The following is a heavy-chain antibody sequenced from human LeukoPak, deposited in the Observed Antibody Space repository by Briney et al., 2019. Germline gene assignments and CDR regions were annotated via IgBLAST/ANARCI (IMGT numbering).Heavy chain of an antibody. J-gene: IGHJ5*02. CDR1: GGSISSGDYY. CDR2: IYYSGST. Sequence: PPETLSLTCTVSGGSISSGDYYWSWIRQPPGKGLEWIGYIYYSGSTYYNPSLKSRVTISVDTSTNQFSLKLSSVTAADTAVYYCARGGRDTAMDGYNWFDPWGQGTLVTVSS. CDR3: ARGGRDTAMDGYNWFDP. D-gene: IGHD5-18*01. V-gene: IGHV4-30-4*08.